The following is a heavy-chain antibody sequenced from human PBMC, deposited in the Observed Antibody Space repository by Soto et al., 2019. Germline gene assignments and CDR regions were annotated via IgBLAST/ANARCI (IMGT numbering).Heavy chain of an antibody. CDR3: ASRPSYDFPG. Sequence: GGSLRLSCAASGFTFSSYSMNWVRQAPGKGLEWVSYISSSSSTIYYADSVKGRFTISRDNAKNSLYPQMNSLRDEDTAVYYCASRPSYDFPGWGQGTLVTVSS. J-gene: IGHJ4*02. CDR1: GFTFSSYS. CDR2: ISSSSSTI. V-gene: IGHV3-48*02. D-gene: IGHD3-3*01.